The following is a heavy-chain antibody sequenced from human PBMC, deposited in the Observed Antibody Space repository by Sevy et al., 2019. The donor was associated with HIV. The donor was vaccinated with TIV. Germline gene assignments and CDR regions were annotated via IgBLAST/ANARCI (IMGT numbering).Heavy chain of an antibody. V-gene: IGHV3-74*01. Sequence: GGSLRLSCAASGFTFSSYWMHWVRQAPGKGLVWVSRINSDGISTTYADSVKGRPTISRDNAKNTLYLQMNSLRAEDTAVYYCARAQGYYYDSSGYSAPFYWGQGTLVTVSS. J-gene: IGHJ4*02. CDR3: ARAQGYYYDSSGYSAPFY. CDR2: INSDGIST. CDR1: GFTFSSYW. D-gene: IGHD3-22*01.